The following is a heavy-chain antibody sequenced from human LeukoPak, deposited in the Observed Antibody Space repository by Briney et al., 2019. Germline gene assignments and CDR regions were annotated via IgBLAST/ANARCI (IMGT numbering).Heavy chain of an antibody. J-gene: IGHJ4*02. V-gene: IGHV3-7*01. CDR2: IQQDGSET. Sequence: GGSLRLSCAASGFTFSRYWMSWVRGAAGKGVEGVAKIQQDGSETYYVDSVKGRFTISRDNAKNSPHLQMNSLRAEDTAVYYCTRDFLGVRGAPYYFDYWGQGTLVTVSS. D-gene: IGHD3-10*01. CDR3: TRDFLGVRGAPYYFDY. CDR1: GFTFSRYW.